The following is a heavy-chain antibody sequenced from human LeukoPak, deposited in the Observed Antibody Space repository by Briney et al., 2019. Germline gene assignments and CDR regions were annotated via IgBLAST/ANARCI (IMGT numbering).Heavy chain of an antibody. CDR1: GFTFSSYG. CDR2: IWYDGSNK. Sequence: PGGSLRLSCAASGFTFSSYGMHWVRQAPGKGLEWVAVIWYDGSNKYYADSVKGRFTISRDNSKNTLYLQMNSLRAEDTAVYYCAKDQFSGGYSYGLFDYWGQGTLVTASS. J-gene: IGHJ4*02. CDR3: AKDQFSGGYSYGLFDY. V-gene: IGHV3-33*06. D-gene: IGHD5-18*01.